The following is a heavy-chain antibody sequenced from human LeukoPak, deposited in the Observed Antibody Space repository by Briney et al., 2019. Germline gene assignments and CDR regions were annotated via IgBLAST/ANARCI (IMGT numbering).Heavy chain of an antibody. CDR2: INQSGTT. D-gene: IGHD3-10*01. CDR1: GGSFSDYY. V-gene: IGHV4-34*01. Sequence: PSETLSLTCGVFGGSFSDYYWNWIRQPPGKGLEWIGEINQSGTTNYNPSLKSRLTISLDTSKNHFSLKLTSATAADTALYYCAGGATPGVFWGQGILVTVSA. CDR3: AGGATPGVF. J-gene: IGHJ4*02.